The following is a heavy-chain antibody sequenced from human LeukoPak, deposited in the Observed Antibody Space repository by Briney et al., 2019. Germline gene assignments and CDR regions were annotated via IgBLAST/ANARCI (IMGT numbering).Heavy chain of an antibody. CDR3: ARGIRFERYFDWPLPGADYCYYMDV. Sequence: PSETLSLTCAVYGGSFSGYYWSWIRQPPGKGLEWIGEINHSGSTNYNPSLKSRVTISVDTSKNQFSLKLSSVTAADTAVYYCARGIRFERYFDWPLPGADYCYYMDVWGKGTTVTVSS. CDR1: GGSFSGYY. CDR2: INHSGST. D-gene: IGHD3-9*01. V-gene: IGHV4-34*01. J-gene: IGHJ6*03.